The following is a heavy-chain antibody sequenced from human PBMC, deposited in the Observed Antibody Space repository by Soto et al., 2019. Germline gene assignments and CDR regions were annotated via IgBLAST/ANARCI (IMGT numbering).Heavy chain of an antibody. CDR2: IRSKGNSYAT. Sequence: PGGSLRLSCAASGFTFSGSAMHWVRQASGKGLEWVGRIRSKGNSYATAYAASVKGRFTISRDDSKNTAYLQMNSLKTEDTAVYYCTRRYSSSLYGMDVWGQGTTVTVS. V-gene: IGHV3-73*01. CDR3: TRRYSSSLYGMDV. D-gene: IGHD6-13*01. J-gene: IGHJ6*02. CDR1: GFTFSGSA.